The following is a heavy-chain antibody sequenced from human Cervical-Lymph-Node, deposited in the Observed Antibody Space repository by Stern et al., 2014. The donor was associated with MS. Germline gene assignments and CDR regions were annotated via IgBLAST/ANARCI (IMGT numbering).Heavy chain of an antibody. J-gene: IGHJ4*02. V-gene: IGHV1-2*06. CDR3: ARERGRAGPAMADY. CDR2: INPNSGGT. D-gene: IGHD5-18*01. CDR1: GYTFAGNY. Sequence: QMQLVQSGAEVKKPGASVKVSCKTSGYTFAGNYIHWVRQAPGQGLEWMGRINPNSGGTNYAQKFQRRVTMTRDTSITTASMELSRLRFDDTAIYYCARERGRAGPAMADYWGQGTLVTVSS.